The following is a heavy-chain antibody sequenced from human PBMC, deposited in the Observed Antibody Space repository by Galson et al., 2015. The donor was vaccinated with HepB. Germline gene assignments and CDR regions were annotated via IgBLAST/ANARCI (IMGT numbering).Heavy chain of an antibody. J-gene: IGHJ4*02. CDR1: GFTFSGSA. Sequence: SLRLSCAASGFTFSGSAIHWVRQASGKGLEWVGRIRRKANSYATGYAASGKGRFTISRDDSTNTADLQMNSLKTEDTAVYYCTRRGDSGWYGKEDYWGQGTLVTVPS. D-gene: IGHD6-19*01. CDR2: IRRKANSYAT. V-gene: IGHV3-73*01. CDR3: TRRGDSGWYGKEDY.